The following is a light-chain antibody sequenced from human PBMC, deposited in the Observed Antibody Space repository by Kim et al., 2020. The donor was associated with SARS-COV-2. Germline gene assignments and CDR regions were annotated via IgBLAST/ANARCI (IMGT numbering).Light chain of an antibody. CDR3: SSYTSSSTLG. CDR1: SSDVGGYNY. J-gene: IGLJ3*02. V-gene: IGLV2-14*03. Sequence: QSALTQPASVSGSPGQSITISCTGTSSDVGGYNYVSWYQQHPGKAPKRMIYDVSNRSSGVSNRFSGSKSGNTASLTISGLQAEDEADYYCSSYTSSSTLGFGGGTQLTVL. CDR2: DVS.